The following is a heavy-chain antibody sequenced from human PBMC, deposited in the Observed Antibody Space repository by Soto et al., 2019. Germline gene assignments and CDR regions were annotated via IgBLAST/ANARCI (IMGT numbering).Heavy chain of an antibody. J-gene: IGHJ3*01. D-gene: IGHD3-3*02. CDR1: GYTFSSFY. Sequence: GASVKVSCKASGYTFSSFYINWVRQAPGQGLEWMGWTSGYSGNSKYAQKFQGGVAMTTDTSTNTGYMEMRSLTSDDTAVYYCARDIFGHVDAFDLWGQGTMVTVSS. V-gene: IGHV1-18*01. CDR2: TSGYSGNS. CDR3: ARDIFGHVDAFDL.